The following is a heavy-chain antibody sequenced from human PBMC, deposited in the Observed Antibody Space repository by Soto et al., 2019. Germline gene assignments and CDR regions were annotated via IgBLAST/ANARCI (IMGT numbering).Heavy chain of an antibody. Sequence: QVQLQESDPGLVKPSQTLSLTCTVSGGSISSGGYYWSGIRHHPGKGLEWIGYIYYSGSTYYNPSLKSRVTISVDTSKTQFYLKLSSVTAAATAEYYCARGEFPNHYYYYGMDVWGQATTVTVSS. CDR2: IYYSGST. D-gene: IGHD2-21*01. J-gene: IGHJ6*02. V-gene: IGHV4-31*03. CDR1: GGSISSGGYY. CDR3: ARGEFPNHYYYYGMDV.